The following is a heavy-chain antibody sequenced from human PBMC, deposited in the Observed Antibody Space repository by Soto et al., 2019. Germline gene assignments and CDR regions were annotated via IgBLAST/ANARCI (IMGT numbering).Heavy chain of an antibody. J-gene: IGHJ6*02. CDR1: GFTFSSYA. V-gene: IGHV3-23*01. CDR2: ISGSGGST. Sequence: ESGGGLVQPGGSLRLSCAASGFTFSSYAMSWVRQAPGKGLEWVSAISGSGGSTYYADSVKGRFTISRDNSKNTLYLQMNSLRAEDTAVYYCAKDHRPYGENYYYYGMDVWGQGTTVTVSS. CDR3: AKDHRPYGENYYYYGMDV. D-gene: IGHD4-17*01.